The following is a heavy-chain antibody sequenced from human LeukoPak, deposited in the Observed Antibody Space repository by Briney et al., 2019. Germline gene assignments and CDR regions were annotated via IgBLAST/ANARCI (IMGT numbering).Heavy chain of an antibody. Sequence: PGGSLRLSCAASGFTVGSNYMSWVRQAPGKGLEWVSIIYTGGSTYYADSVKGRFTISRDNSKNTLYLQMNSLRAEDTAMYYCARDTKNWGQGTLVTVSS. CDR1: GFTVGSNY. D-gene: IGHD1-1*01. J-gene: IGHJ4*02. CDR3: ARDTKN. CDR2: IYTGGST. V-gene: IGHV3-53*01.